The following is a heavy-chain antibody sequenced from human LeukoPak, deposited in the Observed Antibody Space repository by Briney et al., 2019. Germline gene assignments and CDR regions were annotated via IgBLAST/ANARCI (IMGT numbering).Heavy chain of an antibody. CDR1: GFTFSSYW. D-gene: IGHD3-22*01. CDR2: ISGSGGST. Sequence: PGGSLRLSCAASGFTFSSYWMSWVRQAPGKGLEWVSAISGSGGSTYYADSVKGRFTISRDNSKNTLYLQMNSLRAEDTAVYYCAKTVDMDSSGYLPFDIWGQGTMVTVSS. V-gene: IGHV3-23*01. J-gene: IGHJ3*02. CDR3: AKTVDMDSSGYLPFDI.